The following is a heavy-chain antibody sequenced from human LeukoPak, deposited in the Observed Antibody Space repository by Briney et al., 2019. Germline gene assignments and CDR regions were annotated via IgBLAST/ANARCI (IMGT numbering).Heavy chain of an antibody. CDR2: IKEDGSRE. Sequence: PGGSLRLSCAASGFTFSTYCMTWVRQAPGKGLEWVANIKEDGSREYYVDSVKGRFTISRDNAKNSLYLQMDSLTAEDTAVYYCARDSPGYGAYVSWGQGTLVSVSS. CDR1: GFTFSTYC. J-gene: IGHJ1*01. CDR3: ARDSPGYGAYVS. D-gene: IGHD5-12*01. V-gene: IGHV3-7*01.